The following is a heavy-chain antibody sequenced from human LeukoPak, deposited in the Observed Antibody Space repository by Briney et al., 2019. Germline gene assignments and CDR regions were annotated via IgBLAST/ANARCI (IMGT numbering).Heavy chain of an antibody. CDR2: IIHILGIA. Sequence: ATVKVTCKASGGTFSSYTISWVRQPPGQGLEWMGRIIHILGIANYAQKFHGRVTITADKSTSTAYMELSSLRSEYAAVYYCARAPLYCSGGSCYGHYFDYWGQGTLVTVSS. V-gene: IGHV1-69*02. D-gene: IGHD2-15*01. CDR1: GGTFSSYT. J-gene: IGHJ4*02. CDR3: ARAPLYCSGGSCYGHYFDY.